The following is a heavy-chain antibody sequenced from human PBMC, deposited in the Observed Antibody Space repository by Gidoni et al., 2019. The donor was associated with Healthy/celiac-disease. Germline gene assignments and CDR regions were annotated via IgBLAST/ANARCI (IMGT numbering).Heavy chain of an antibody. D-gene: IGHD2-2*01. V-gene: IGHV1-2*02. CDR1: GYTFTGYY. CDR2: INPNSGGT. CDR3: ATPGVEYCSSTSCLDY. J-gene: IGHJ4*02. Sequence: QVQLVQSGSAVKKPGASVKVSCKASGYTFTGYYMHWVRQAPGQGLEWMGWINPNSGGTNYAQKFQGRVTMTRDTSISTAYMELSRLRSDDTAVYYCATPGVEYCSSTSCLDYWGQGTLVTVSS.